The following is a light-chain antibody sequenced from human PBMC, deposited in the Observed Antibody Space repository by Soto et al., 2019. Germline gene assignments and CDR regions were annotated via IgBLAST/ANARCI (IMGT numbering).Light chain of an antibody. Sequence: DIQMTQSPSTLSASVGDRVTITCRASQSISSWLAWYQQKPGKAPKLLIYDASSWESGVPSRFSGSGSGTEFTLTISSLQPDDFAIYYCQQYNSYSPYTFGQGTKLEIK. CDR3: QQYNSYSPYT. CDR1: QSISSW. J-gene: IGKJ2*01. CDR2: DAS. V-gene: IGKV1-5*01.